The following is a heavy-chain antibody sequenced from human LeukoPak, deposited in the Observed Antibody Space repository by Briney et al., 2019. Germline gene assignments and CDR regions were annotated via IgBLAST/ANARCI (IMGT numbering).Heavy chain of an antibody. CDR1: GYTFTNYG. Sequence: EASVKVSCKASGYTFTNYGISWVRQAPGQGLEWMGWISAYNDNTNYAQKLQGRVTMTTDTSTSTAYMEPRSLRSDDTAVYYCARDRRYGDLDYWGQGTLVTVSS. V-gene: IGHV1-18*01. J-gene: IGHJ4*02. CDR3: ARDRRYGDLDY. CDR2: ISAYNDNT. D-gene: IGHD4-17*01.